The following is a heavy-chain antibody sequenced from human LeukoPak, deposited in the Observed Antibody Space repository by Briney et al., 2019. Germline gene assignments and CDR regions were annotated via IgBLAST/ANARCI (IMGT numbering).Heavy chain of an antibody. Sequence: GGSLRLSCAASGFTVTSNRMSWVRQAPGKGLEKVSLIYSGGNTQYADSVKGRFIIFRDSSKNTLYLQMNSLRVEDTAVYYCATRAVAAPYWGQGTLVTVSS. V-gene: IGHV3-66*01. J-gene: IGHJ4*02. CDR2: IYSGGNT. D-gene: IGHD6-19*01. CDR3: ATRAVAAPY. CDR1: GFTVTSNR.